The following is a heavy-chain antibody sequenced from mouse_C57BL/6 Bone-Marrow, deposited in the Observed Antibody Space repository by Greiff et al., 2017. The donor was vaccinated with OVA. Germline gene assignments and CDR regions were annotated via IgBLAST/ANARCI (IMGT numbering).Heavy chain of an antibody. CDR1: GYTFTSYG. D-gene: IGHD2-10*01. V-gene: IGHV1-81*01. CDR3: ATLLAY. Sequence: QVTLKVSGAELARPGASVKLSCKASGYTFTSYGISWVKQRTGQGLEWIGEIYPRSGNTYYNEKFKGKATLTADKSSSTAYMELRSLTSEDSAVYFCATLLAYWGQGTLVTVSA. J-gene: IGHJ3*01. CDR2: IYPRSGNT.